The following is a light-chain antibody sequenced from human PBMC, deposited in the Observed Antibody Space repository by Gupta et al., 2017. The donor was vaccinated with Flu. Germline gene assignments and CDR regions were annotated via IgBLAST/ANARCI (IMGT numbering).Light chain of an antibody. CDR3: QQYKNSPPT. J-gene: IGKJ1*01. CDR1: QSVSNNY. CDR2: GAS. Sequence: EIVLTQSPGTLSLSPGERATLSCRASQSVSNNYLAWYQQKPGQAPRLIMYGASSRATGIANRFSGSGSGTDFTLTISRLEPEDFAVYYCQQYKNSPPTFGQGTKVEIK. V-gene: IGKV3-20*01.